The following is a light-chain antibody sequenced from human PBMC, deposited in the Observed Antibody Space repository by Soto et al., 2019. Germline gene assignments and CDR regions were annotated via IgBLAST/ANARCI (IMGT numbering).Light chain of an antibody. V-gene: IGLV1-44*01. Sequence: QSVLIQPPSASGTPGQRVTISCSGSSSNIGSNTVNWFQQVPGMAPRLLIYNDSQRPSGVPDRFSGSRSGTSASLAISGLQSDDEADFYCASWDVSLEAWVFGGGTKLTV. CDR1: SSNIGSNT. CDR2: NDS. J-gene: IGLJ3*02. CDR3: ASWDVSLEAWV.